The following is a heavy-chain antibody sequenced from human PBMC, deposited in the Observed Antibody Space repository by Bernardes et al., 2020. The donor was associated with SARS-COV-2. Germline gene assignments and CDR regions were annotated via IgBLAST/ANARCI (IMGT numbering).Heavy chain of an antibody. D-gene: IGHD2-21*01. V-gene: IGHV3-74*01. CDR3: GKRAEVANHWYFDL. Sequence: ETLSLTCTVSGGSISGYYWSWVRQVPGKGLVWVSRIGDGATTYADSVKGRFTISRDKARNTLHLQMDNLRVEDTAVYYCGKRAEVANHWYFDLWGRGTLVTVSS. CDR2: IGDGAT. CDR1: GGSISGYY. J-gene: IGHJ2*01.